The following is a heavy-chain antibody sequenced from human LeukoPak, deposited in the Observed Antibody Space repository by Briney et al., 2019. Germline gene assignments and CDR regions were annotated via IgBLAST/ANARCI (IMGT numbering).Heavy chain of an antibody. D-gene: IGHD3-22*01. J-gene: IGHJ4*02. CDR2: ISSSSSYI. Sequence: GGSLRLSCAASGFTFSSYWMHWVRQAPGKGLEWVSSISSSSSYIYYADSVKGRFTISRDSTKNSLYLQMNSLRAEDTAVYYCARDVSSYYYDSSGPPSGYWGQGTLVTVSS. CDR3: ARDVSSYYYDSSGPPSGY. V-gene: IGHV3-21*01. CDR1: GFTFSSYW.